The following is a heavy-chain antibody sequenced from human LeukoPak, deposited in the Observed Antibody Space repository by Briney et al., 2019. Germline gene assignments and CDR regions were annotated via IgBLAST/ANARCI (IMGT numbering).Heavy chain of an antibody. Sequence: SETLSLTCTVSGGSITSSSYYWGWIRQPPGEGLEWIGNMYYSGNTYYNPSLKSRVTISVDTSKNQFSLKLSSVAAADTAVYYCARGRRDGYNLKYFDYWGQGTLVTVSS. D-gene: IGHD5-24*01. V-gene: IGHV4-39*01. CDR1: GGSITSSSYY. J-gene: IGHJ4*02. CDR3: ARGRRDGYNLKYFDY. CDR2: MYYSGNT.